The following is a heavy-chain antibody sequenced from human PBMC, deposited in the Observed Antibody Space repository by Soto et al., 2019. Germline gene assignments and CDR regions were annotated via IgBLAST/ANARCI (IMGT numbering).Heavy chain of an antibody. Sequence: GGSLRLSCAPSGFTFNSYAMNWVRQAPGKGLEWVSSISGSGASTYYADSVKGRFTISRDNSKNTLYLQMNRLRAEDTAVYYCAKGVAVAGCDYWGQGALVTVSS. J-gene: IGHJ4*02. CDR3: AKGVAVAGCDY. CDR2: ISGSGAST. CDR1: GFTFNSYA. D-gene: IGHD6-19*01. V-gene: IGHV3-23*01.